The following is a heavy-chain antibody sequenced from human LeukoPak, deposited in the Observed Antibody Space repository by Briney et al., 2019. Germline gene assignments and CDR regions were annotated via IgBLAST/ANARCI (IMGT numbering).Heavy chain of an antibody. D-gene: IGHD6-19*01. CDR2: ISRSCATT. V-gene: IGHV3-48*03. J-gene: IGHJ4*02. Sequence: GGSLRLSCTASGFTFSTYEFQWVQQAPGKGLEWVAYISRSCATTYYADSVKGRFTISRDSAKNSLYLQIHNLRAEDTAVYYCARDTNGWYMDYWGQGTLVTVSS. CDR1: GFTFSTYE. CDR3: ARDTNGWYMDY.